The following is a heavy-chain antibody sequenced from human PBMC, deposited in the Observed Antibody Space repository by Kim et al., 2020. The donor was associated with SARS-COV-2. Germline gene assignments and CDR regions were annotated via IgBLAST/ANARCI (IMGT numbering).Heavy chain of an antibody. CDR3: ASLSPGAFFFDY. CDR1: GFTFNTYG. CDR2: ISSSSSYI. J-gene: IGHJ4*02. Sequence: GGSLRLSCAASGFTFNTYGMHWVRQAPGKGLEWVSSISSSSSYIYYADSVKGRFTISRDNAKNSLYLQMNSLRAEDTAVYYCASLSPGAFFFDYWGQGTLVTVSS. D-gene: IGHD3-10*01. V-gene: IGHV3-21*01.